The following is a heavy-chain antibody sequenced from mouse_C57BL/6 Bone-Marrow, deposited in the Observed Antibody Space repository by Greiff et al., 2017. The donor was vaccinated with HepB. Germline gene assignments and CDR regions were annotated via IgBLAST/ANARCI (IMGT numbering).Heavy chain of an antibody. Sequence: EVQLQQSGPELVKPGASVKISCKASGYTLTDYYMNWVKQSHGKSLEWIGDINPNNGGTSYNQKFKGKATLTVDKSSSTAYMELRSLTSEDSAVYYCARPVVAETFYFDVWGTGTTVTVSS. V-gene: IGHV1-26*01. J-gene: IGHJ1*03. CDR3: ARPVVAETFYFDV. CDR2: INPNNGGT. D-gene: IGHD1-1*01. CDR1: GYTLTDYY.